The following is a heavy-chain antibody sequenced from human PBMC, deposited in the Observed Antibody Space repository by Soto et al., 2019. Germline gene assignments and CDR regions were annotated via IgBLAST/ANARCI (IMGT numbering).Heavy chain of an antibody. CDR3: ARGRTIFGVVITRRYYYYGMDV. CDR2: MNPNSGNT. Sequence: ASVKVSCKASGYTFASYDINWVRQATGQGLEWMGWMNPNSGNTGDAQKFQGRVTMTRNTSISTAYMELSSLRSEDTAVYYCARGRTIFGVVITRRYYYYGMDVWGQGTTVTVSS. J-gene: IGHJ6*02. V-gene: IGHV1-8*01. D-gene: IGHD3-3*01. CDR1: GYTFASYD.